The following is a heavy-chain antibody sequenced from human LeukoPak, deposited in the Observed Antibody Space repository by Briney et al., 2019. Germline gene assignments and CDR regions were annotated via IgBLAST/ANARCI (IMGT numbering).Heavy chain of an antibody. CDR3: ATAAVVKGFDY. CDR2: INSDGSST. Sequence: GGSLRLSCAASGFTFSSYWMHWVRQAPGKGLVWVSRINSDGSSTSYADSVKGRFTISRDNSKNTLYLQMNSLRAEDTALYYCATAAVVKGFDYWGQGTLLTVSS. J-gene: IGHJ4*02. D-gene: IGHD5-18*01. CDR1: GFTFSSYW. V-gene: IGHV3-74*01.